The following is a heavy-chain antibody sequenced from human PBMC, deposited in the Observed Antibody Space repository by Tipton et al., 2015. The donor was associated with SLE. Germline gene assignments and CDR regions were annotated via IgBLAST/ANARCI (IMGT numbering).Heavy chain of an antibody. CDR1: GGSISSGDYY. CDR3: ARDPRLNWDYGTYFDY. Sequence: TLSLTCIVSGGSISSGDYYWGWIRQPPGKGLEWIGGIHHRGSTYYNPSLKSRLTISLDTPKNQFSLKLSSATAADTAVYYCARDPRLNWDYGTYFDYWGQGTLVPVSS. V-gene: IGHV4-39*07. D-gene: IGHD3-16*01. J-gene: IGHJ4*02. CDR2: IHHRGST.